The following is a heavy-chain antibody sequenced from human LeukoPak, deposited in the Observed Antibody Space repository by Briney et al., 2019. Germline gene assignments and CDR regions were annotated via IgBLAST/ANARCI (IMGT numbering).Heavy chain of an antibody. CDR1: GFSFADYA. V-gene: IGHV3-9*01. Sequence: GRSLRLSCAASGFSFADYAMHWVRQAPGKGLEWVSGISRNSGTIAYADSVRGRFTISRDNAKNSLSLQVDSLRPEDTALYYCVKKGDTFDMWGQGTMVTVSS. J-gene: IGHJ3*02. CDR3: VKKGDTFDM. CDR2: ISRNSGTI.